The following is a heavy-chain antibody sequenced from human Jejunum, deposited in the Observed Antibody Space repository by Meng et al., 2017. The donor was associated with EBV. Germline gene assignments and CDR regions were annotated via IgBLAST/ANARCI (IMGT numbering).Heavy chain of an antibody. CDR1: GYTFSRYA. J-gene: IGHJ4*02. Sequence: QVQLVHSGSEWKKPXXSVKVSCKASGYTFSRYAMNWVRQAPGQGLEWMGWINTRTGNPAYAQGFTGRFVFSLDTSVSTAYLQISSLKAEDTAVYYCASDISTATFGYWGQGTLDTVSS. CDR3: ASDISTATFGY. V-gene: IGHV7-4-1*02. D-gene: IGHD6-25*01. CDR2: INTRTGNP.